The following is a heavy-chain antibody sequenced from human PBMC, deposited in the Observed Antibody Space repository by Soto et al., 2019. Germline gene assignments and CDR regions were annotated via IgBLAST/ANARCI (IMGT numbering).Heavy chain of an antibody. Sequence: GGSLRLSCAASGFTFSSYAMSWVRQAPGKGLEWVSAISGSGGSTYYADSVKGRFTISRDNSKNTLYLQMNSLRAEDTAVYYCEKGVGDRNYYLGYWGQGSLVTVSS. CDR2: ISGSGGST. J-gene: IGHJ4*02. V-gene: IGHV3-23*01. CDR1: GFTFSSYA. CDR3: EKGVGDRNYYLGY. D-gene: IGHD1-7*01.